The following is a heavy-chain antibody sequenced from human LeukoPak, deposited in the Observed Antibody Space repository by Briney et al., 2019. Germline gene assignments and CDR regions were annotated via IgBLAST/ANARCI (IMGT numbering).Heavy chain of an antibody. Sequence: SVKVSCKASGGTFNRYAISWVRQAPGQGLEWMGGIIPIIGTVNYAQKFQGRVTITADEFTSTAYMELSSLRSEDTAVYYCARQITMIEEGAFDIWGQGTMVTVSS. J-gene: IGHJ3*02. D-gene: IGHD3-22*01. CDR1: GGTFNRYA. CDR3: ARQITMIEEGAFDI. CDR2: IIPIIGTV. V-gene: IGHV1-69*13.